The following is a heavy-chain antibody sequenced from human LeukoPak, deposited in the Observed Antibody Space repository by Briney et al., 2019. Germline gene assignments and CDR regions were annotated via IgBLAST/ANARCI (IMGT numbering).Heavy chain of an antibody. Sequence: GGSLRLSCAASGFPFSYYWMAWVRQAPGKGLEWLSFISSSGTTIYYADSVKGRFTISRDNARNSLYLQMNSLRDEDTAVYYCARDPGLDSWGQGILVTVSS. CDR1: GFPFSYYW. D-gene: IGHD1-1*01. CDR2: ISSSGTTI. J-gene: IGHJ4*02. CDR3: ARDPGLDS. V-gene: IGHV3-48*02.